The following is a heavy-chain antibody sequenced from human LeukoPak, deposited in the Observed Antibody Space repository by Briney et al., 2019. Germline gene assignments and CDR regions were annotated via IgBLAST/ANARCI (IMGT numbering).Heavy chain of an antibody. CDR2: INPSGGST. Sequence: ASVKVSCKASGYTFTSYYMHWVRQAPGQGLEWMGIINPSGGSTSYAQKFQGRVTTTRDMSASTVYMELSSLRSEDTAVYYCARDGYNFGAFDIWGQGTMVTVSS. CDR1: GYTFTSYY. V-gene: IGHV1-46*01. D-gene: IGHD5-24*01. CDR3: ARDGYNFGAFDI. J-gene: IGHJ3*02.